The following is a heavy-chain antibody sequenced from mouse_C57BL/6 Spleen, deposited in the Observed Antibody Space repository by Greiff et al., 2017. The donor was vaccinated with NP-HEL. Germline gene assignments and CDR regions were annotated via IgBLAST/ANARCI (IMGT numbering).Heavy chain of an antibody. Sequence: EVHLVESGGGLVQPGGSLSLSCAASGFTFTDYYMSWVRQPPGKALEWLGFIRNKANGYTTEYSASVKGRFTISRDNSQSILYLQMNALRAEDSATYYCARSEGYYRYFDVWGTGTTVTVSS. CDR2: IRNKANGYTT. CDR3: ARSEGYYRYFDV. J-gene: IGHJ1*03. V-gene: IGHV7-3*01. D-gene: IGHD2-2*01. CDR1: GFTFTDYY.